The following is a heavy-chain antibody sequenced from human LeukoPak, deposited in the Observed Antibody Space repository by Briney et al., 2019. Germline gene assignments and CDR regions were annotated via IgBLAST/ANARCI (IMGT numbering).Heavy chain of an antibody. CDR3: ARHRRVTIFGVVPPYYYYMDV. CDR1: GGSFSGYY. Sequence: SESLSLTCAVYGGSFSGYYWSSVRQPPGERLEWSGEINHSGITNYIPSLKSRVTISVDTSKHQFSLQLSSVTAADTAVYYCARHRRVTIFGVVPPYYYYMDVWGKGTTVTVSS. J-gene: IGHJ6*03. V-gene: IGHV4-34*01. D-gene: IGHD3-3*01. CDR2: INHSGIT.